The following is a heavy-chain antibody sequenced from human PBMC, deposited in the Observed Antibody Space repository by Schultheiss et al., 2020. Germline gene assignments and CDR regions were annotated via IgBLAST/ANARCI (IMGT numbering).Heavy chain of an antibody. V-gene: IGHV4-39*07. J-gene: IGHJ5*02. D-gene: IGHD6-19*01. CDR2: INHSGST. CDR3: ARRRGWPNWFDP. CDR1: GGSISSGSYY. Sequence: SETLSLTCTVSGGSISSGSYYWSWIRQPPGKGLEWIGEINHSGSTNYNPSLKSRVTISVDKSKNQFSLKLSSVTAADTAVYYCARRRGWPNWFDPWGQGTLVTVSS.